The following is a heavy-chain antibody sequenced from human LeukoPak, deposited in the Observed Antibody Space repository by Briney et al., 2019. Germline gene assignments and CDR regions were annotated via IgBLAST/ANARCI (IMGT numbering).Heavy chain of an antibody. CDR3: ARDAMVRDLMCFDY. Sequence: SETLSLTCTVSGYSISGGYYWGWIRQPPGKGLEWIGSIYHSGSTYYNPSLKSRVTISVDTSKNQFSLKLSSVTAADTAVYYCARDAMVRDLMCFDYWGQGTLVTVSS. CDR2: IYHSGST. V-gene: IGHV4-38-2*02. D-gene: IGHD3-10*01. J-gene: IGHJ4*02. CDR1: GYSISGGYY.